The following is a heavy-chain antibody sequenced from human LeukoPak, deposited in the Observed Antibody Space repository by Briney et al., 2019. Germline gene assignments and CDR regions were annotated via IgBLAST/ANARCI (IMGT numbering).Heavy chain of an antibody. CDR1: GYTFTSYG. V-gene: IGHV1-18*01. CDR2: ISAYNGNT. CDR3: ARGNPCNWNYVWRWFDP. D-gene: IGHD1-7*01. Sequence: GASVKVSCKASGYTFTSYGISWVRQAPGQGLEWMGWISAYNGNTNCAQKLQGRVTMTTDTSTSTAYMELRSLRSDDTAVYYCARGNPCNWNYVWRWFDPWGQGTLVTVSS. J-gene: IGHJ5*02.